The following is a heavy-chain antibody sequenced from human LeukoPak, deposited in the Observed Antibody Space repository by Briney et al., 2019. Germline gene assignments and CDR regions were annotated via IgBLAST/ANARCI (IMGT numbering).Heavy chain of an antibody. CDR3: AKAPQYYYDSNGYYDN. CDR1: GFTFRNFA. V-gene: IGHV3-23*01. CDR2: ISGSSSNT. D-gene: IGHD3-22*01. Sequence: GGSLRLSCAASGFTFRNFAMNWVRQAPRKGLEWVSAISGSSSNTYHSDSVKGRVTISRDNSKNTLYLQMNSLSAEDTAVYYCAKAPQYYYDSNGYYDNWGQGTLVTVSS. J-gene: IGHJ4*02.